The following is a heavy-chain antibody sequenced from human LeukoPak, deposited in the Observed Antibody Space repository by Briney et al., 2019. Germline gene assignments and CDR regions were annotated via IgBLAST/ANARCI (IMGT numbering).Heavy chain of an antibody. V-gene: IGHV3-30*02. J-gene: IGHJ4*02. CDR3: AKVLSSSWGYFGF. D-gene: IGHD6-13*01. CDR1: GFTFSSYW. Sequence: GGSLRLSCAASGFTFSSYWMHWVRQAPGKGLEWVAFIRNDGTDKYYADSVKGRFTISRDNSKNTLYVQMNSLRAEDTAIYYCAKVLSSSWGYFGFWGQGTLVTVSS. CDR2: IRNDGTDK.